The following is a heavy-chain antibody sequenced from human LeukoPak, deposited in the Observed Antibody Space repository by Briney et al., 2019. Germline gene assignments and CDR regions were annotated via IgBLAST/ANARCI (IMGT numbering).Heavy chain of an antibody. CDR2: INGDGSTT. J-gene: IGHJ4*02. CDR1: GFTFSTYW. Sequence: GGSLRLSCTASGFTFSTYWINWVRQSPGKGLVWVALINGDGSTTTHADSVKGRFTISSDNAKNTAYLQMNSLRDEDTAVYFCARDYAGSPDYWGQGTLVTVSA. CDR3: ARDYAGSPDY. V-gene: IGHV3-74*03. D-gene: IGHD3-10*01.